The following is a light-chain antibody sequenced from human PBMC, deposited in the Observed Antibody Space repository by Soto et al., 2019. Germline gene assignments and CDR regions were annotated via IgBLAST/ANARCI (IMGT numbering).Light chain of an antibody. CDR2: GDN. V-gene: IGLV1-40*01. J-gene: IGLJ1*01. CDR1: SSNIGAGYA. Sequence: SALTQPPSVSGAPGQRVTISCTGSSSNIGAGYAVQWYQQLPGTAPKLLIYGDNNRPSGVPDRFSGSRSGTSASLAITGLQAEDEADYYCQSSDSSLREVFGAGTKVTVL. CDR3: QSSDSSLREV.